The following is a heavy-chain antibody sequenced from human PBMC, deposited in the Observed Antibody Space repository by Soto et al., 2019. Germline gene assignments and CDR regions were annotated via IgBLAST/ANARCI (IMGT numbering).Heavy chain of an antibody. V-gene: IGHV4-4*02. CDR1: GDSISSSNW. CDR2: IYHSGST. J-gene: IGHJ5*02. Sequence: LSLTCDVSGDSISSSNWWSWVRQPPGKGLEWIGEIYHSGSTYYNPSLESRLTISLDKSKNQFSLSLTSVTAADTAVYYCGRAGEYQLLWGGWFDTWRQGTLVTVSS. CDR3: GRAGEYQLLWGGWFDT. D-gene: IGHD2-2*01.